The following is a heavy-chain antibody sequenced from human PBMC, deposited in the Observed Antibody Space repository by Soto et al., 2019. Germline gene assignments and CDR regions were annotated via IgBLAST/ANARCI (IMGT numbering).Heavy chain of an antibody. CDR3: ARATVVAAHYYYYGMDV. CDR1: GGSISSYY. J-gene: IGHJ6*02. CDR2: IYYSGST. Sequence: SETLSLTCTVSGGSISSYYWSWIRQPPGKGLEWIGYIYYSGSTNYNPSLKSRVTTSVDTSKNQFSLKLSSVTAADTAVYYCARATVVAAHYYYYGMDVWGQGTTVTVSS. V-gene: IGHV4-59*01. D-gene: IGHD2-15*01.